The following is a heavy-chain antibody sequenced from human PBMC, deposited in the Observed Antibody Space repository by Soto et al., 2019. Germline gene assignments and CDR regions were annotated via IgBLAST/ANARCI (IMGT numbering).Heavy chain of an antibody. CDR2: IIPIFDTA. D-gene: IGHD3-22*01. Sequence: QVQLVQSGAEVKKPGSSVKVSCKASGGTFSSYAISWVRQAPGQGLEWMGGIIPIFDTADYAQKFQGRVTHTADESTNTADMELSSLRSEDTAVYYCAGHSSGVPGYYYGMDVWGQGTTVTVSS. CDR1: GGTFSSYA. J-gene: IGHJ6*02. CDR3: AGHSSGVPGYYYGMDV. V-gene: IGHV1-69*12.